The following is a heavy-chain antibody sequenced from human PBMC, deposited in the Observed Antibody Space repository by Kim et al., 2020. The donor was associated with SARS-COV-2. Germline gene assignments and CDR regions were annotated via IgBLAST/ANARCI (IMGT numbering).Heavy chain of an antibody. J-gene: IGHJ4*02. V-gene: IGHV4-59*08. D-gene: IGHD5-12*01. Sequence: EYNPSRQSRVTISLDTSKNQFSLKLTSVSAADTAVYYCARHGGYDYRFDFWGQGTLVTVSS. CDR3: ARHGGYDYRFDF.